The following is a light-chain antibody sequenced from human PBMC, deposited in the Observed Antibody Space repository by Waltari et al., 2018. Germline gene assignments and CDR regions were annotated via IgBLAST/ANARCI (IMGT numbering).Light chain of an antibody. Sequence: QSALTQPASVSGSPGQSITISCTGTSSDVGGYTYVSCYQQHPGKAPKLTIYDVSNRPSGVSNRFSGSKSGNTASLTISGLQAEDEADYYCSSYTSSSTLGVVFGGGTKLTVL. CDR3: SSYTSSSTLGVV. J-gene: IGLJ2*01. CDR2: DVS. V-gene: IGLV2-14*03. CDR1: SSDVGGYTY.